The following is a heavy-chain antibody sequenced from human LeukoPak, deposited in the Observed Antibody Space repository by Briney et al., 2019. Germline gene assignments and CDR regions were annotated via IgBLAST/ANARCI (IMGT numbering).Heavy chain of an antibody. Sequence: PSETLSLTCAVYGGSFSGYYWSWIRQPPGKGLEWIGEINHSGSTNYNPSLKSRVTISVDRSKNQFSLKLSSVTAADTAVYYCARVGGDYDLFDYWGQGTLVTVSS. D-gene: IGHD4-17*01. CDR2: INHSGST. J-gene: IGHJ4*02. CDR3: ARVGGDYDLFDY. CDR1: GGSFSGYY. V-gene: IGHV4-34*01.